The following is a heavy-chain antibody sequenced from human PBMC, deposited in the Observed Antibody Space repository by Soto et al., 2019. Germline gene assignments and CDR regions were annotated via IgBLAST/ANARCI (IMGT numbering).Heavy chain of an antibody. CDR3: ARDDEGGSDCDLGY. CDR2: ISSDGSNK. J-gene: IGHJ4*02. V-gene: IGHV3-30-3*01. Sequence: QVQLVESGGGVVQPGRSLRLSCAVSGFTFSSHAMHWVRQAPGKGLEWVTLISSDGSNKYYADSVKGRFTTSRGNSKNTMYLQMNSLRVEDTAVYYCARDDEGGSDCDLGYWGQGALVTVSS. D-gene: IGHD1-26*01. CDR1: GFTFSSHA.